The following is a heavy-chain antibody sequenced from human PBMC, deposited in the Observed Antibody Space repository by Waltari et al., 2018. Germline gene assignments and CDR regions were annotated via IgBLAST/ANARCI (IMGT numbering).Heavy chain of an antibody. D-gene: IGHD3-22*01. J-gene: IGHJ4*02. V-gene: IGHV3-23*03. CDR2: IYSGGSST. Sequence: EGQLLESGGGLVQPGGSLRLSCAASGFTFSIYAMSWVRQAPGKGLELVSVIYSGGSSTYYADSVKGRFAISRDNSKNTLYLQMNSLRAEDTAVYYCAKGLGNYDSSGYPYWGQGTLVTVSS. CDR3: AKGLGNYDSSGYPY. CDR1: GFTFSIYA.